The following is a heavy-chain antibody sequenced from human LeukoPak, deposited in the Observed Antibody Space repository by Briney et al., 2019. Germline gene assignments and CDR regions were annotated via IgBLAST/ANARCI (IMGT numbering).Heavy chain of an antibody. D-gene: IGHD6-13*01. J-gene: IGHJ4*02. CDR3: ASHSSSWYYFDY. CDR1: GVSISSGDYY. Sequence: SQALSLTCTVSGVSISSGDYYWRWIRQPPGKGLEWIGYIYYSGSTYYNPSLKSRVTISVDTSKNQFSLKLSSVTAADTAVYYCASHSSSWYYFDYWGQGTLVTVSS. CDR2: IYYSGST. V-gene: IGHV4-30-4*01.